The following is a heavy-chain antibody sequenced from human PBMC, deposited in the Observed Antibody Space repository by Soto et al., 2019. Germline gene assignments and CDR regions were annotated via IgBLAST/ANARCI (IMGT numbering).Heavy chain of an antibody. D-gene: IGHD2-15*01. CDR1: GFTFSSYG. V-gene: IGHV3-30*18. Sequence: QVQLVESGGGVVQPGRSLRLSCAASGFTFSSYGMHWVRQAPGKGLEWVAVISYDGSNKYYADSVKGRFTISRDNSKNTLYLQMNSLRAGDTAVYYCAKDLSAPPGVAATPYFDYWGQGTLVTVSS. CDR2: ISYDGSNK. J-gene: IGHJ4*02. CDR3: AKDLSAPPGVAATPYFDY.